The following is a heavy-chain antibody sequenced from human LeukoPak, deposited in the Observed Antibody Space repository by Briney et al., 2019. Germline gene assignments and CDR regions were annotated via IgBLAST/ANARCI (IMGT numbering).Heavy chain of an antibody. V-gene: IGHV3-11*04. D-gene: IGHD6-13*01. CDR2: ISSSGNTT. Sequence: GGSLRLSCAASGFTFSDYYMSWIRQAPGKGLECVSYISSSGNTTYYSDSVRGRFTISRDNAKNSLHLQMNSLRVEDTAVYYCARDGGSSWYFDYWGQGTLATVSS. J-gene: IGHJ4*02. CDR3: ARDGGSSWYFDY. CDR1: GFTFSDYY.